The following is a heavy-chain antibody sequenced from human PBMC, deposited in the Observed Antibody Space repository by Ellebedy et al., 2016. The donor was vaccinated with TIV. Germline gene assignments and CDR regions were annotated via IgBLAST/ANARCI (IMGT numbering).Heavy chain of an antibody. Sequence: AASVKVSCKASEYIFTSYYMHWVRQAPGQGLEWMGIINPSGSSTSYAQKFQGRVAITADKSTSTASMELSSLRSEDTAVYYCARDILTGYFFDLWGQGTLVTVSS. CDR2: INPSGSST. CDR3: ARDILTGYFFDL. V-gene: IGHV1-46*01. J-gene: IGHJ4*02. D-gene: IGHD3-9*01. CDR1: EYIFTSYY.